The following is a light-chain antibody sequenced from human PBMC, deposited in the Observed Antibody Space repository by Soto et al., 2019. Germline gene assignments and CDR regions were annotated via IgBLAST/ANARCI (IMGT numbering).Light chain of an antibody. Sequence: AIQMTQSPSSLSASVRDRVTITCRASQGIRNDLGWYQQKVGKAPKLLSYAASSLQSGVPSRFGGSGSGTDFTLSISSLQPEDFATYYCLQEYSDSFGPGTKVDSK. CDR2: AAS. J-gene: IGKJ3*01. V-gene: IGKV1-6*01. CDR1: QGIRND. CDR3: LQEYSDS.